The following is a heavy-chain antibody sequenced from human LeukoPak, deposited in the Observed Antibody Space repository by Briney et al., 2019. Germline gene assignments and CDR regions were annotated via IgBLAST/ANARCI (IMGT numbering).Heavy chain of an antibody. V-gene: IGHV4-38-2*01. CDR2: IYRSGST. Sequence: TSETLSLTCAVSGYSISSGYYWGWIRQPPGRGLEWIGSIYRSGSTYYNPSLKSRVTISVDTSKNQFSLKLSSVTAADTAVYYCARGCTLDYYGSGSHNWFDPWGQGTLVTVSS. D-gene: IGHD3-10*01. J-gene: IGHJ5*02. CDR1: GYSISSGYY. CDR3: ARGCTLDYYGSGSHNWFDP.